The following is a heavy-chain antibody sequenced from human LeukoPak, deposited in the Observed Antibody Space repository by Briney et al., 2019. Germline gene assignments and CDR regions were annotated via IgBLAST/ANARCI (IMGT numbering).Heavy chain of an antibody. CDR1: GGSINSYD. Sequence: SDTLSLTCTVSGGSINSYDWSWIRQPPGKGLEWIGYIYYTGGETNYNPSLKSRLTISVDTSKNQFSLMLTSVTAADTAVYYCARQPGGTAAFDIWAQGTMVAVSS. CDR2: IYYTGGET. J-gene: IGHJ3*02. V-gene: IGHV4-59*08. CDR3: ARQPGGTAAFDI. D-gene: IGHD1-14*01.